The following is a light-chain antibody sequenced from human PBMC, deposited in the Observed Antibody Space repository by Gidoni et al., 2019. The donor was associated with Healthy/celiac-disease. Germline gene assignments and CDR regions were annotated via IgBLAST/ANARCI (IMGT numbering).Light chain of an antibody. CDR2: AAS. V-gene: IGKV1-39*01. Sequence: IQMTQSPSSLSAPVGDRVTITCRASQSISSYLNWYQQKPGKAPKLLIYAASSLQSGVPSRFSGSGSGTDFTLTISSLQPEDFATYYCQQSYSTPRSFGQGTKLEIK. J-gene: IGKJ2*03. CDR3: QQSYSTPRS. CDR1: QSISSY.